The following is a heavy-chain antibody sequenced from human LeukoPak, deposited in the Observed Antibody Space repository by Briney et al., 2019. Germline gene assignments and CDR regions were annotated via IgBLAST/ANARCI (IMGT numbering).Heavy chain of an antibody. CDR3: ARDLEAIVATISCAFDI. D-gene: IGHD5-12*01. Sequence: SETLSLTCDVSGGSISNTNWWSWVRQPPGQGLEWIGEVSLAGQTNYNPSLNGRVTMSLDESSNQLSLKLTSVTAADTAVYYCARDLEAIVATISCAFDIWGQGTMVTVSS. CDR1: GGSISNTNW. CDR2: VSLAGQT. V-gene: IGHV4-4*02. J-gene: IGHJ3*02.